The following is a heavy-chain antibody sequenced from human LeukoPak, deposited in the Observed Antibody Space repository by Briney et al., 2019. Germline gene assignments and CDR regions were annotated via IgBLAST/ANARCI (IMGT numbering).Heavy chain of an antibody. CDR2: INSDGSSM. V-gene: IGHV3-74*01. CDR1: GFTFSSYW. Sequence: GGSLRLSCAASGFTFSSYWMHWVRQAPGKGPVWVSRINSDGSSMSYADSVKGRFTISRDNDKNTLNLQMNSLRAEDTAVYYCARGSPYSGYALFDYWGQGTPVSVSS. CDR3: ARGSPYSGYALFDY. D-gene: IGHD5-12*01. J-gene: IGHJ4*02.